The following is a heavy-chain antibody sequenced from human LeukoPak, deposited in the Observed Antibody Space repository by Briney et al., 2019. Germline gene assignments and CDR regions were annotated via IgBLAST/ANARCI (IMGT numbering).Heavy chain of an antibody. D-gene: IGHD3-10*01. CDR1: GGPISGYS. V-gene: IGHV1-69*05. CDR3: AKPARSYYYGSGTYDAFDI. CDR2: IIPIFGTT. Sequence: ASVKVSCKATGGPISGYSITWVRQAPGQGLEWMGGIIPIFGTTEYAQGFQGRVTITTDESTYTVYMELSSLISEDTAVYYCAKPARSYYYGSGTYDAFDIWGQGTMVTVSS. J-gene: IGHJ3*02.